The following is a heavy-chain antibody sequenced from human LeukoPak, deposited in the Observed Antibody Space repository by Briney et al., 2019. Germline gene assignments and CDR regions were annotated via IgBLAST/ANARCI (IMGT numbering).Heavy chain of an antibody. CDR1: GFTFSSYA. V-gene: IGHV3-30-3*01. CDR3: AKVSHYYDSSGYSRTLDY. J-gene: IGHJ4*02. CDR2: ISYDGSNK. D-gene: IGHD3-22*01. Sequence: PGGSLRLSCAASGFTFSSYAMHWVRQAPGKGLEWVAVISYDGSNKYYADSVKGRFTISRDNSKNTLYLQMNSLRAEDTAVYYCAKVSHYYDSSGYSRTLDYWGQGTLVTVSS.